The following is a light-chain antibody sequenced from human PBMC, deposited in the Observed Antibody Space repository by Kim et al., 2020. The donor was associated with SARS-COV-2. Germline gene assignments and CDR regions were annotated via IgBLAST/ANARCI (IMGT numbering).Light chain of an antibody. V-gene: IGKV3D-15*01. Sequence: EIVMTQSPATLSVSPGERATLSCRASQSVSSNLAWYQQKPGQAPRLLIYGASIRATGIPARFSGSGSGTEFTLTISSLQSEDFAVYYCQQYNNWPPELTFGGGTKADIK. CDR1: QSVSSN. CDR3: QQYNNWPPELT. J-gene: IGKJ4*01. CDR2: GAS.